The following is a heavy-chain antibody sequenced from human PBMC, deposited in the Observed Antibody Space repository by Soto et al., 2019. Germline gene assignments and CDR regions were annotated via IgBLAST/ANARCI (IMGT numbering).Heavy chain of an antibody. CDR2: ISYDGSNK. V-gene: IGHV3-30*18. Sequence: QVQLVESGGGVVQPGRSLRLSCAASGFTFSSYGMHWVRQAPGTGLEWVAVISYDGSNKYYPDSVKGRFNISRHTSKNTLYLQMNSLRAEDTAVDYCAKDVRVTVWWYFDLWGRGTLVTVSS. D-gene: IGHD3-16*01. J-gene: IGHJ2*01. CDR1: GFTFSSYG. CDR3: AKDVRVTVWWYFDL.